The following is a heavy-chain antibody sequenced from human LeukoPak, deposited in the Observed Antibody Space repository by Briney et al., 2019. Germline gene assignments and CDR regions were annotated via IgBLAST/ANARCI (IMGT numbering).Heavy chain of an antibody. V-gene: IGHV1-46*01. CDR1: GYTFTSHY. CDR2: IHPSGGNS. Sequence: ASVKISCKASGYTFTSHYVHWVRQAPGQGLEWMGIIHPSGGNSRNTQNFQGRVTVTRDTSTSTVYLELSSLRSEDTAVYYCARDCSSTTCQGPVLDFWGQGTLVTVSS. J-gene: IGHJ4*02. D-gene: IGHD2/OR15-2a*01. CDR3: ARDCSSTTCQGPVLDF.